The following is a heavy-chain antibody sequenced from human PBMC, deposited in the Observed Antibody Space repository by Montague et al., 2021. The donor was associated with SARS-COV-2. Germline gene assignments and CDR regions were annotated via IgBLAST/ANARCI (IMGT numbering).Heavy chain of an antibody. V-gene: IGHV3-7*01. Sequence: SLRLSCAASGFTFSSYWMSWVRQAPGKGLEWVANIKQDGSEKYYVDSVKGRFTISRDNAKNSLYLQMNSLRAEDTAVYYCARDPGQPLLYGSPYYYYGMDVWGQGTTVTVSS. D-gene: IGHD2-2*02. J-gene: IGHJ6*02. CDR2: IKQDGSEK. CDR1: GFTFSSYW. CDR3: ARDPGQPLLYGSPYYYYGMDV.